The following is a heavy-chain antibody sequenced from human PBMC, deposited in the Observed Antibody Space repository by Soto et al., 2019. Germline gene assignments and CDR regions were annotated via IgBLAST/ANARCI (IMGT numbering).Heavy chain of an antibody. CDR2: INPSGGST. CDR1: GYTFTSYY. D-gene: IGHD6-13*01. V-gene: IGHV1-46*01. Sequence: GASVKVSCKASGYTFTSYYMHWVRQAPGQGLEWMGIINPSGGSTSYAQRFQGRVTMTRDTSTSTVYMELSSLRSEDTAVYYCARDFQYSSSWYPAPFDPWGQGTLVTVSS. J-gene: IGHJ5*02. CDR3: ARDFQYSSSWYPAPFDP.